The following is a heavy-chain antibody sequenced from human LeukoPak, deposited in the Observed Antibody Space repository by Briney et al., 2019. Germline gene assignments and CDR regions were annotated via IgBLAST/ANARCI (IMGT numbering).Heavy chain of an antibody. J-gene: IGHJ6*03. D-gene: IGHD6-19*01. V-gene: IGHV7-4-1*02. CDR2: INANTGNP. CDR1: GGTFNPHT. CDR3: ARTIAVAGYMDV. Sequence: ASVKVSCKASGGTFNPHTVTWVRQAPGRGLEWMGWINANTGNPTYAQGFTGRFVFSLDTSVSTAYLQISSLKAEDTAVYYCARTIAVAGYMDVWGKGTTVTVSS.